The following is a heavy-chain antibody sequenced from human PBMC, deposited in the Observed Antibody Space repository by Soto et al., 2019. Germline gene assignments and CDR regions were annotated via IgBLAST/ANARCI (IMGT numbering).Heavy chain of an antibody. CDR2: ISGSGGST. D-gene: IGHD2-15*01. J-gene: IGHJ4*02. CDR3: ANSAGYCSGGSCYYGY. CDR1: GFTFSSYA. Sequence: GGSLRLSCAASGFTFSSYAMSWVRQAPGKGLEWVSAISGSGGSTYYADSVKGRFTISRDNSKNTLYLQMNSLRAEDTAVYYCANSAGYCSGGSCYYGYWGQGTLVTVSS. V-gene: IGHV3-23*01.